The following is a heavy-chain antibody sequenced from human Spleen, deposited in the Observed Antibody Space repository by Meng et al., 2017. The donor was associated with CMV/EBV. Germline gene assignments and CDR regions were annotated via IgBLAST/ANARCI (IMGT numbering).Heavy chain of an antibody. Sequence: CKGSGYTFTTYWIGWVRQMPGKGLEWMGMIYPGDSDTRYSPSFQGQVTISADKSISTAYLQWSSLKASDTAMYYCARRGYNNYPTDYWGQGTLVTVSS. CDR3: ARRGYNNYPTDY. CDR2: IYPGDSDT. CDR1: GYTFTTYW. J-gene: IGHJ4*02. D-gene: IGHD4-11*01. V-gene: IGHV5-51*01.